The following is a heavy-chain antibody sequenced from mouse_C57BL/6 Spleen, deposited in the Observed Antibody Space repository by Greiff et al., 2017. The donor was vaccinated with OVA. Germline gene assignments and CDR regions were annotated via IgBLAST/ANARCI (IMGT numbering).Heavy chain of an antibody. J-gene: IGHJ4*01. V-gene: IGHV1-55*01. Sequence: QVQLQQPGAELVKPGASVKMSCKASGYTFTSYWITWVKQRPGQGLEWIGDIYPGSGSTNYNEKFKSKATLTVNTSSSTAYMQLSSLTSEDSAVYYCARAYYGNSSYYDAMDYWGQGTSVTVSS. CDR2: IYPGSGST. CDR1: GYTFTSYW. D-gene: IGHD1-1*01. CDR3: ARAYYGNSSYYDAMDY.